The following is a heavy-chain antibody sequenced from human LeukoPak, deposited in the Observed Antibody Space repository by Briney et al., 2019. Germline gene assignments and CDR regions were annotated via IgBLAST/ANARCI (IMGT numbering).Heavy chain of an antibody. CDR1: GFTFRSFP. J-gene: IGHJ4*02. CDR2: ISSDGSNY. Sequence: PGRSLRLSCAASGFTFRSFPMHWVRQIPGKGLEWVATISSDGSNYFYTDSVKGRFTISRDNAKNTLYLQMNSLRVEDTAVYYCAGGRDRTELYFDSWGQGTLVTVSS. CDR3: AGGRDRTELYFDS. D-gene: IGHD3/OR15-3a*01. V-gene: IGHV3-30-3*01.